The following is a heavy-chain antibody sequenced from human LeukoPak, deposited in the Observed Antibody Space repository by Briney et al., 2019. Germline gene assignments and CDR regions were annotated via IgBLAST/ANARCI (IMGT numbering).Heavy chain of an antibody. CDR2: ISAYNGNT. V-gene: IGHV1-18*01. Sequence: ASVKVSCKASGYTFTSYGISWVRQAPGQGLEWMGWISAYNGNTNYAQKLQGRVTMTTDTSTSTAYMELRSLRSDDTAVYYCARDGDFWYSSGWKPYYYYGMDVWGQGTTVTVPS. D-gene: IGHD6-19*01. J-gene: IGHJ6*02. CDR3: ARDGDFWYSSGWKPYYYYGMDV. CDR1: GYTFTSYG.